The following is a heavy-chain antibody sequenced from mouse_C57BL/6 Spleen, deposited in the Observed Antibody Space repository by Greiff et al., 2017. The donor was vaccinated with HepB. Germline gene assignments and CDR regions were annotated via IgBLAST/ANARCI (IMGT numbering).Heavy chain of an antibody. V-gene: IGHV14-4*01. CDR1: GFNIKDDY. CDR3: TTLDYYGSNWYFDV. J-gene: IGHJ1*03. CDR2: IDPENGDT. D-gene: IGHD1-1*01. Sequence: EVQLQQSGAELVRPGASVKLSCTASGFNIKDDYMHWVKQRPEQGLEWIGWIDPENGDTEYASKFQGKATITADTSSNTAYLQLSSLTSEDTAVYYCTTLDYYGSNWYFDVWGTGTTVTVSS.